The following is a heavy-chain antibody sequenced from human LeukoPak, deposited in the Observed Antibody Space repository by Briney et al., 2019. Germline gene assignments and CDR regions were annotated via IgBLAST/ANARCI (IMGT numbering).Heavy chain of an antibody. CDR1: GYTFTSYY. J-gene: IGHJ4*02. D-gene: IGHD2-8*01. Sequence: ASVKVSCTASGYTFTSYYMHWVRQAPGQGLECMGIINPSVGSTSYAQKFQGRVTMTRDTSTSTVYMELSSLRSEDPAVYYCARGAGVTIDYWGQGTLVTVSS. V-gene: IGHV1-46*01. CDR2: INPSVGST. CDR3: ARGAGVTIDY.